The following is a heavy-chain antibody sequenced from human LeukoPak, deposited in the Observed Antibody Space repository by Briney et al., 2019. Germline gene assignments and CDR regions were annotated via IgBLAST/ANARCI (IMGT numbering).Heavy chain of an antibody. CDR2: ISAYNGNT. J-gene: IGHJ5*02. V-gene: IGHV1-18*04. Sequence: ASVKVSCKASGYTFTSYGISWVRQAPGQGLEWMGWISAYNGNTNYAQKLQGRVTVTTDTSTSTAYMELRSLRSDDTAVYYCARGITMVRGVKSVARFDPWGQGTLVTVSS. CDR3: ARGITMVRGVKSVARFDP. D-gene: IGHD3-10*01. CDR1: GYTFTSYG.